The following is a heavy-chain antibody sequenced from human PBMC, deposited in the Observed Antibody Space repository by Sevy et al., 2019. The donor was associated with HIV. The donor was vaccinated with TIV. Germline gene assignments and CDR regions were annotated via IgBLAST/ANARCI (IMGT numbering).Heavy chain of an antibody. CDR1: GFTFDDYA. D-gene: IGHD3-10*01. Sequence: GGSLRLSCAASGFTFDDYAMHWVRQAPGKGLEWVSGISWNSGSIGYADSVKGRFTISRDNAKNSLYLQMNSLRAEDTALYYCAKDIQRYGSGSYPYYFDYWGQGTLVTVSS. J-gene: IGHJ4*02. CDR2: ISWNSGSI. CDR3: AKDIQRYGSGSYPYYFDY. V-gene: IGHV3-9*01.